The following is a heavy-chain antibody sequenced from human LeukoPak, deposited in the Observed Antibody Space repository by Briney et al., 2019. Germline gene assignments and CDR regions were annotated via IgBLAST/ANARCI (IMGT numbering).Heavy chain of an antibody. D-gene: IGHD6-13*01. Sequence: ASVKVSCKASGYTFTSYYMHWVRQAPGQGLEWMGIINPSGGSTSYAQKFQGRVTMTRDMSTSTVYMELSSLRSEDTAVYYCARDEAAAGPPRLFDYWGQGTLVTVSS. V-gene: IGHV1-46*01. CDR3: ARDEAAAGPPRLFDY. CDR1: GYTFTSYY. J-gene: IGHJ4*02. CDR2: INPSGGST.